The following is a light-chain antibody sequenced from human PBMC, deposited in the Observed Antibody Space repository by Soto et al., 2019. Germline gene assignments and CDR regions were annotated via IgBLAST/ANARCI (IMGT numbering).Light chain of an antibody. Sequence: DILMTQSPPTLSVPLGERATLSFRASLTVSNNLAWYQHKPGQAPRLLMSYVSISAAGVPARFSGSGSVKEFTLTSGRLQSEDSAVYYCQQYNNWRPGATYGPGTKLEIK. CDR3: QQYNNWRPGAT. J-gene: IGKJ3*01. V-gene: IGKV3-15*01. CDR2: YVS. CDR1: LTVSNN.